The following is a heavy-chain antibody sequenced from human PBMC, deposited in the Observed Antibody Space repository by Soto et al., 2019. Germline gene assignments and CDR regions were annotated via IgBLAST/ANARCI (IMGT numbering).Heavy chain of an antibody. Sequence: PSETLSLTCTVSGGSISIISYYWGWIRQPPGKGLEWIGSIYYSGSAYYNPSPKSRVTISVDTSKNQFSLKLSSVTAADTAVYYCVRHYGYNYGHTDYWGPGTLVTVAS. CDR3: VRHYGYNYGHTDY. CDR1: GGSISIISYY. CDR2: IYYSGSA. J-gene: IGHJ4*02. D-gene: IGHD5-18*01. V-gene: IGHV4-39*01.